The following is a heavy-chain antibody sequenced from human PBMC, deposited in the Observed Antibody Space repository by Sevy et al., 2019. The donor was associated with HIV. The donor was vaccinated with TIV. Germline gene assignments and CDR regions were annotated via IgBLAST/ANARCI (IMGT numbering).Heavy chain of an antibody. CDR1: GFTFSSYW. J-gene: IGHJ4*02. Sequence: GGSLRLSCAASGFTFSSYWMSWVRQAPGKGLEWVATMKEDGSERNYVDSVKGRFTISRDDAKNSLYLQMNSLRAEDTAVYYCVREGVGGYSYSLDCWGQGTLVTVSS. CDR2: MKEDGSER. V-gene: IGHV3-7*01. D-gene: IGHD5-18*01. CDR3: VREGVGGYSYSLDC.